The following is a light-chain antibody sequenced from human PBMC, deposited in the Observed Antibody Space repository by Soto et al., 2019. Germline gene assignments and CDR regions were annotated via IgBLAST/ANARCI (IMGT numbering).Light chain of an antibody. V-gene: IGLV1-47*01. J-gene: IGLJ2*01. CDR1: SSNIGRNY. CDR3: GTWDDSLGGPV. Sequence: QSVLTQTPSVSGTPGQRVNISCSGSSSNIGRNYVYWYHQFPGTAPKLLIYRDNERPSGVPDRFSGSESGTSASLAISGLRSGDEADYHCGTWDDSLGGPVFGGGTKLTVL. CDR2: RDN.